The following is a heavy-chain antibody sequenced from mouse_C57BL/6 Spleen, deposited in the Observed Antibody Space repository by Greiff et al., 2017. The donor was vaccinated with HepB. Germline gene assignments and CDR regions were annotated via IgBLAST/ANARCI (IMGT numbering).Heavy chain of an antibody. Sequence: VQLQQPGAELVKPGASVKLSCKASGYTFTSYWMHWVKQRPGQGLEWIGMIHPNSGSTNYNEKFKSKATLTVDKSSSTAYMQLSSLTSEDSAVYYCARAYSNHGDFDYWGQGTTRTVSS. CDR1: GYTFTSYW. D-gene: IGHD2-5*01. V-gene: IGHV1-64*01. J-gene: IGHJ2*01. CDR3: ARAYSNHGDFDY. CDR2: IHPNSGST.